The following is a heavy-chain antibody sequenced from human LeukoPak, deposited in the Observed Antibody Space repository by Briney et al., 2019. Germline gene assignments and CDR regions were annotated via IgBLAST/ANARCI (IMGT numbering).Heavy chain of an antibody. Sequence: GESLKISCKGSGFSFTSYWIGWVRQKPGKGLEWMGIIYPGDSDTRYSPSFQGQVTISADKSISTAYLQWSSLKASDTAMYYCARRGEAYYGSGSRHYFDYWGQGTLVTVSS. CDR2: IYPGDSDT. D-gene: IGHD3-10*01. CDR1: GFSFTSYW. V-gene: IGHV5-51*01. J-gene: IGHJ4*02. CDR3: ARRGEAYYGSGSRHYFDY.